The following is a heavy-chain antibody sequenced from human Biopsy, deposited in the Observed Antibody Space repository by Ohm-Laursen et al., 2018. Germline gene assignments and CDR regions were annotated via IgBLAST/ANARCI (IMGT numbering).Heavy chain of an antibody. D-gene: IGHD6-6*01. V-gene: IGHV1-8*01. CDR2: MIPSSGKT. CDR3: ARGYSRRVSIFEASIYWFDT. Sequence: SVKVSCKASGYSFSPYDVNWVRQARGQGLEWMGWMIPSSGKTGYAQRFQGRVTLTMNTSISTAYMELSGLRSEDTAVYFCARGYSRRVSIFEASIYWFDTWGQGTLVTVSS. CDR1: GYSFSPYD. J-gene: IGHJ5*02.